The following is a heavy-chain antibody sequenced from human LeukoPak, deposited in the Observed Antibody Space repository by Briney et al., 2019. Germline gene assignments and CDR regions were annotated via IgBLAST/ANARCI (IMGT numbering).Heavy chain of an antibody. J-gene: IGHJ4*02. CDR2: ISLTGLT. CDR3: ENGAFSPFGY. D-gene: IGHD2-8*01. V-gene: IGHV4-4*02. Sequence: SETLSLTCGVSGGSISNTNWWSWVRQPPGQGLEWIGEISLTGLTHYNPSLESRVTVSLGKSKNQLSLNLTSVTAADTAVYSRENGAFSPFGYWGQGILVTV. CDR1: GGSISNTNW.